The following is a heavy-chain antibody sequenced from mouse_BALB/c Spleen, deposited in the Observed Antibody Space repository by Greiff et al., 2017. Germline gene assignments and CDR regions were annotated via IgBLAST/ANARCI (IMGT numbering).Heavy chain of an antibody. CDR1: GFSLTSYG. Sequence: VKLQESGPGLVQPSQSLSITCTVSGFSLTSYGVHWVRQSPGKGLEWLGVIWSGGSTDYNAAFISRLSISKDNSKSQVFFKMNSLQANDTAIYYCARNGKGYFDYWGQGTTLTVSS. CDR3: ARNGKGYFDY. CDR2: IWSGGST. J-gene: IGHJ2*01. V-gene: IGHV2-2*02. D-gene: IGHD4-1*01.